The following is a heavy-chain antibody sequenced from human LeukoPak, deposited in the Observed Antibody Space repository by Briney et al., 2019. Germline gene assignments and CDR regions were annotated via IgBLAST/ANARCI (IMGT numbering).Heavy chain of an antibody. V-gene: IGHV1-2*02. CDR2: INPNSCGT. J-gene: IGHJ1*01. D-gene: IGHD2-21*02. CDR3: ARVLHAYCGGDCYSGGYFQH. Sequence: SVNVSCKSSGYIFTGYYMHWVRPAPGQGLAGMGWINPNSCGTNDAQKFQGRVTMTRDTSISTAYMELSRLRSDDTAVYYCARVLHAYCGGDCYSGGYFQHWGQGTLVTVSS. CDR1: GYIFTGYY.